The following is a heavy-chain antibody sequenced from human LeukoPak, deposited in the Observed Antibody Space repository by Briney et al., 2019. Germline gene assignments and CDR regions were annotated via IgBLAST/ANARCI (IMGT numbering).Heavy chain of an antibody. J-gene: IGHJ4*02. D-gene: IGHD2-2*01. Sequence: SETLSLTCTVSGGSISSGGYYWSWLRQHPGKGLEWNGYIYYSGSTYYNPSLKSRVTISIDTSKNQFSLRLSSVTAADTAVYYCAREPYCSSTSCFDYWGQGTLVTVSS. CDR3: AREPYCSSTSCFDY. CDR1: GGSISSGGYY. CDR2: IYYSGST. V-gene: IGHV4-31*03.